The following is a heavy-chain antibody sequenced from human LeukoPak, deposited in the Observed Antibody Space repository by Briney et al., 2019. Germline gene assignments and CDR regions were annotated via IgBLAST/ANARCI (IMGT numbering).Heavy chain of an antibody. CDR1: GGSFSGYY. CDR2: INHSGST. V-gene: IGHV4-34*01. CDR3: ARDFDSSGYYDY. D-gene: IGHD3-22*01. Sequence: SETLSLTCAVYGGSFSGYYWSWIRQPPGKGLEWIGEINHSGSTNYNPSLKSRVTISVDTSKNQFSLKLSSVTAADTAVYYCARDFDSSGYYDYWGQGTLVTLSS. J-gene: IGHJ4*02.